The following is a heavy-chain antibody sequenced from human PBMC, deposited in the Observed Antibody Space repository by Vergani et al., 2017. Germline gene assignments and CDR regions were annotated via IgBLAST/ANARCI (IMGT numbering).Heavy chain of an antibody. D-gene: IGHD2-21*02. J-gene: IGHJ6*02. CDR1: GGTFSSYA. Sequence: QVQLVQSGAEVKKPGSSVKVSCKASGGTFSSYAISWVRQAPGQGLEWMGGIIPIFGTANYAKKFQGRVTITADESTSTAYMELSSLRSEDTAVYYCASKMQEEVVTAISWHYGMDVWGQGTMVTVSS. V-gene: IGHV1-69*12. CDR2: IIPIFGTA. CDR3: ASKMQEEVVTAISWHYGMDV.